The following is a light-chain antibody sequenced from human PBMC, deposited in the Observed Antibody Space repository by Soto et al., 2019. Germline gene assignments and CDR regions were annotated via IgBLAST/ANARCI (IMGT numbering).Light chain of an antibody. Sequence: EVVITQSPATLSVSPGERATHSCRASQSVRSYLAWYQQKPGQAPTLLIDDATNGAGGPPGCSSGGGGRAYFPLTSSIEAHDDGVDYYWQPRSYSLTFGEGTKVDI. J-gene: IGKJ1*01. CDR3: QPRSYSLT. V-gene: IGKV3-11*02. CDR1: QSVRSY. CDR2: DAT.